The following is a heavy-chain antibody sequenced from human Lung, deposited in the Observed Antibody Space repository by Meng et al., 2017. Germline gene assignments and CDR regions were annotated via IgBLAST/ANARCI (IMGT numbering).Heavy chain of an antibody. J-gene: IGHJ1*01. D-gene: IGHD1-1*01. CDR3: TNDRLNH. CDR2: INRDGTKP. V-gene: IGHV3-74*01. Sequence: EVLLVGSGGGLVPRGGSLRLSCAASGFTFTDHWMHWVRQGPGKGLVWVSRINRDGTKPTYADSVKGRFTISRDNAKNTLYLQMNNLRAEDTAFYYCTNDRLNHWGQGALVTVSS. CDR1: GFTFTDHW.